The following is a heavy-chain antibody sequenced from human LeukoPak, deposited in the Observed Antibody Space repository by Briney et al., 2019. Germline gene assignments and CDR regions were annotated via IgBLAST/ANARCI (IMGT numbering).Heavy chain of an antibody. CDR1: GGTFSSYA. J-gene: IGHJ6*02. CDR3: ARDRSNYLGGYYYYGMDV. Sequence: SVKVSCKASGGTFSSYAISWVRQAPGQGLEWMGGIIPIFGTANYAQKFQGRVTITADESTSTAYMELSSLRSEDTAVYYCARDRSNYLGGYYYYGMDVWGQGTTVTVSS. V-gene: IGHV1-69*01. D-gene: IGHD4-11*01. CDR2: IIPIFGTA.